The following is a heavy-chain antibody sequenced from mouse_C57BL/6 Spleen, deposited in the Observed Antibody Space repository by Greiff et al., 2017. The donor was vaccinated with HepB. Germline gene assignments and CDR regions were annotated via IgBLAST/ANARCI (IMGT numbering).Heavy chain of an antibody. CDR1: GYAFSSYW. CDR3: ARCLLGPGSWFAY. D-gene: IGHD4-1*01. CDR2: IYPGDGDT. V-gene: IGHV1-80*01. Sequence: QVQLKQSGAELVKPGASVKISCKASGYAFSSYWMNWVKQRPGKGLEWIGQIYPGDGDTNYNGKFKGKATLTADKSSSTAYMQLSSLTSEDSAVYFCARCLLGPGSWFAYWGQGTLVTVSA. J-gene: IGHJ3*01.